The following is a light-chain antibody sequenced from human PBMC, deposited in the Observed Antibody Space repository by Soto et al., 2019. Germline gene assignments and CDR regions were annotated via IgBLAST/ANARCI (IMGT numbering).Light chain of an antibody. J-gene: IGKJ4*01. Sequence: DIQMTQSPSSLSASVGDRVTITCQASQDIGNYLNWYQQKPGKAPKLLIQDASNLEAGVPSSFSGGGSGTDFTFTIISLQPEDAATYYCQQYDNLPLTFGGGTKVEIK. CDR1: QDIGNY. CDR3: QQYDNLPLT. CDR2: DAS. V-gene: IGKV1-33*01.